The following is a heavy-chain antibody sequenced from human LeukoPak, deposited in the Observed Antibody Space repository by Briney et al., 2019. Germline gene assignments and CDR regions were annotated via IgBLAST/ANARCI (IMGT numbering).Heavy chain of an antibody. D-gene: IGHD4-11*01. V-gene: IGHV1-2*06. CDR3: ARGLGAVTAFDY. CDR2: INLNSGAT. J-gene: IGHJ4*02. Sequence: ASVKVSCKASGYTFTAYYIHWVRQAPGQGLEWMGRINLNSGATNYAQKFQGRVTMTRDTSISTAYMELSRLRSDDTAVYYCARGLGAVTAFDYWGQGTLVTVSS. CDR1: GYTFTAYY.